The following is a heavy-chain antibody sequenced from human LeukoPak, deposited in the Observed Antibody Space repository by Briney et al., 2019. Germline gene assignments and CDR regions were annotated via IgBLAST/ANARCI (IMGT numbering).Heavy chain of an antibody. CDR3: AKEGTPQVSTWYDL. CDR1: GFTFDDYT. Sequence: GGSLRLSCAASGFTFDDYTMHWVRQAPGKGLEWVAVISYGGGTQHYADSVRGRFIISRDNPRNTLYLQMNILRTEDTAVYYCAKEGTPQVSTWYDLWGQGTQVIVSS. J-gene: IGHJ5*02. CDR2: ISYGGGTQ. D-gene: IGHD3-10*01. V-gene: IGHV3-30*18.